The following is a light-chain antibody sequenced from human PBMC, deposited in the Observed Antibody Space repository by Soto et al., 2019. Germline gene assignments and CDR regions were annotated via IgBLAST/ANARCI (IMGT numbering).Light chain of an antibody. CDR1: QTISSW. J-gene: IGKJ1*01. CDR3: QRYNSYSEA. V-gene: IGKV1-5*03. CDR2: KAS. Sequence: DIQMTQSPSTLSGSVGDRVTITCRASQTISSWLAWYQQKPGKAPKLLIYKASTFKSGVPSRFSGRGSGTVFPLTISSLQPDDFATYYSQRYNSYSEAFGQGTKVELK.